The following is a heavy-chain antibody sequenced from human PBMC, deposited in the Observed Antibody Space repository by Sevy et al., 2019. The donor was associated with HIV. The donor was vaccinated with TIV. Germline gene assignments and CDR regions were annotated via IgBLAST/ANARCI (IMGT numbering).Heavy chain of an antibody. V-gene: IGHV4-30-2*01. CDR1: GGSISSGGYS. J-gene: IGHJ6*02. CDR3: ARGRYSGYDLGGYYYYYGMDV. Sequence: SETLSLTCAVSGGSISSGGYSWSWIRQPPGKGLEWIGYIYHSGSTYYNPSLKSRVTISVDRSKNQFSLKPSSVTAADTAVYYCARGRYSGYDLGGYYYYYGMDVWGQGTTVTVSS. CDR2: IYHSGST. D-gene: IGHD5-12*01.